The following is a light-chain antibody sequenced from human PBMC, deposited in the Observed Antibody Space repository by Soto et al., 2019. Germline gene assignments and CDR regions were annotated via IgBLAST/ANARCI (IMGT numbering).Light chain of an antibody. Sequence: EIVMTQSPATLSVSPGERATLSCRASQSVSTNLAWYQQKPGQAPRLLIYAASVRATGIPARFSGSGSGTEFTLTISSLQSEDFAVYYCQHYDERPPTLSFGVGTKVEIK. V-gene: IGKV3-15*01. CDR3: QHYDERPPTLS. CDR1: QSVSTN. CDR2: AAS. J-gene: IGKJ4*01.